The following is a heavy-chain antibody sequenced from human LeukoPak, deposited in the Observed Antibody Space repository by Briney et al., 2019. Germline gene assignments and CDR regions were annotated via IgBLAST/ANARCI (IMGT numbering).Heavy chain of an antibody. CDR3: AKIPLGSQWFDFDC. V-gene: IGHV3-23*01. D-gene: IGHD3-10*01. Sequence: GGSLRHSCAASGFTFITYAVSWVRQAPGKGLEWVSGISGSGGSTYYADSVKGRFTISRDNSQNTLYLQMNSLRGEDTAVYYCAKIPLGSQWFDFDCWGQGTLVTVSS. J-gene: IGHJ4*02. CDR1: GFTFITYA. CDR2: ISGSGGST.